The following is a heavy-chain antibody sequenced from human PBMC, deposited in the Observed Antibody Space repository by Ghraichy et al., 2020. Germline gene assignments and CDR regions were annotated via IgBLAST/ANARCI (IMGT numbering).Heavy chain of an antibody. D-gene: IGHD5-18*01. CDR3: AREDTAMAYYYYYYGMDV. Sequence: GGSLRLSCAASGFTFSSYWMSWVRQAPGKGLEWVANIKQDGSEKYYVDSVKGRFTISRDNAKNSLYLQMNSLRAEDTAVYYCAREDTAMAYYYYYYGMDVWGQGTTVTVSS. J-gene: IGHJ6*02. CDR1: GFTFSSYW. CDR2: IKQDGSEK. V-gene: IGHV3-7*03.